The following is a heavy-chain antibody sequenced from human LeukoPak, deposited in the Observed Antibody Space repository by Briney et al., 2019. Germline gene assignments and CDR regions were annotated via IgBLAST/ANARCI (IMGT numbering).Heavy chain of an antibody. Sequence: GGCMRLSCAGSGFTFSGYAMSWVRQAPGKGLEWVSGISSRGGSTYYADSVKGRFTIPRDNSKNTLDLEMNSLRAEDTAVYYCAKDVGGYYFTYWSGCFDHWGQGTLVAVSS. V-gene: IGHV3-23*01. CDR1: GFTFSGYA. CDR3: AKDVGGYYFTYWSGCFDH. J-gene: IGHJ4*02. CDR2: ISSRGGST. D-gene: IGHD3-10*01.